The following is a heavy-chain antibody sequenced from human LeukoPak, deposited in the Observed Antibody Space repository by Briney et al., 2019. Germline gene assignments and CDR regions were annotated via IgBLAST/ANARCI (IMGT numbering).Heavy chain of an antibody. CDR2: ISGSGGST. D-gene: IGHD2-21*02. V-gene: IGHV3-23*01. CDR1: GFTFNNYA. CDR3: AKVVSGFLYYHDLDV. J-gene: IGHJ6*02. Sequence: SGGSLRLSCAATGFTFNNYAMTWVRQAPGKGLEWVSVISGSGGSTFYADSVKGRFTISRDNSKSTLYLQINSLRGEDTAVYYCAKVVSGFLYYHDLDVWGQGTTVTVSS.